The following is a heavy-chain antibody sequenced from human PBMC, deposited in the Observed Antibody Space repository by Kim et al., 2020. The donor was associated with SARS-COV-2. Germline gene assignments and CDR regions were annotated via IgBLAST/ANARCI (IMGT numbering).Heavy chain of an antibody. CDR1: GGSISSSSYY. CDR2: IYYSGST. D-gene: IGHD3-9*01. J-gene: IGHJ5*02. CDR3: ARLPIRYFDWLLTPQGAVDH. V-gene: IGHV4-39*01. Sequence: SETLSLTCTVSGGSISSSSYYWGWIRQPPGKGLEWIGSIYYSGSTYYNPSLKSRVTISVDTSKNQFSLKLSSVTAADTAVYYCARLPIRYFDWLLTPQGAVDHWGQGTLVTVSS.